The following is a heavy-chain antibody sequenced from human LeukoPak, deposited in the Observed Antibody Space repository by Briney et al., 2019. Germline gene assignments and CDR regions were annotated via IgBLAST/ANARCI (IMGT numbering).Heavy chain of an antibody. J-gene: IGHJ4*02. CDR2: ISISGENT. CDR1: GFTVSSYA. D-gene: IGHD6-6*01. CDR3: ARLISTSSSRFSDY. V-gene: IGHV3-23*01. Sequence: PGGSLRLSCAASGFTVSSYAMSWVRQAPGKGLEWVSAISISGENTYYADSVKGRFTISRDTSRNTLYLQMHSLRAEDTAVYYCARLISTSSSRFSDYWGQGTLVTVSS.